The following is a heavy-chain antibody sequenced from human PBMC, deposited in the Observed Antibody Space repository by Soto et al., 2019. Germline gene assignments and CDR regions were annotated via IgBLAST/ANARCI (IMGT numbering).Heavy chain of an antibody. CDR2: ISSNGGST. Sequence: EVQLVESGGGLVQPGGSLRLSCAASGFTFSSYAMHWVRQAPGKGLEYVSAISSNGGSTYYANSVKGRFTISRDNSKNTLYLQMGSLRAEDMAVYYCARGPGSSGYYYERPLTSTIYFDYWGQGTLVTVSS. J-gene: IGHJ4*02. D-gene: IGHD3-22*01. CDR1: GFTFSSYA. CDR3: ARGPGSSGYYYERPLTSTIYFDY. V-gene: IGHV3-64*01.